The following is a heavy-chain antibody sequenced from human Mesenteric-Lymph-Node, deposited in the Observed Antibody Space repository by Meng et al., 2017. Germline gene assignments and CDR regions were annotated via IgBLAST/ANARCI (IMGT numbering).Heavy chain of an antibody. CDR2: IVVGSGNT. D-gene: IGHD2-15*01. J-gene: IGHJ6*02. V-gene: IGHV1-58*02. Sequence: SVKVSCKASGFTFTSSAMQWVRQARGQRLEWIGWIVVGSGNTNYAQKFQERVTITRDMSTSTAYMELSSLRSEDTAVYYCVALLPGTEYYYYGMDVWGQGTTVTVSS. CDR3: VALLPGTEYYYYGMDV. CDR1: GFTFTSSA.